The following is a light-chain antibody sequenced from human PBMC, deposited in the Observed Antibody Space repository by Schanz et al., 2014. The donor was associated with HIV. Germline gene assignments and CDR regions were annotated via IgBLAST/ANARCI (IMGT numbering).Light chain of an antibody. CDR3: QSYDNNLGGSGV. Sequence: QSVLTQPPSVSGAPGQRVSISCTGSSSNIGAGYDVHWYQQLPGTAPKLLIYGNSNRPSGVPDRFSGSKSGTSASLAITGLQAEDEADYYCQSYDNNLGGSGVFGGGTKVTVL. J-gene: IGLJ3*02. CDR2: GNS. CDR1: SSNIGAGYD. V-gene: IGLV1-40*01.